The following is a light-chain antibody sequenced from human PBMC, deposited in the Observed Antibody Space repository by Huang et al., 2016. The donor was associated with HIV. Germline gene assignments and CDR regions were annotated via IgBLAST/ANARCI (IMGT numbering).Light chain of an antibody. V-gene: IGKV3-20*01. CDR2: RAS. CDR1: QSVNTND. CDR3: QQFGSSPPYS. Sequence: EILLTQSPDTLSLSPGERATLSCRASQSVNTNDLAWYQQKPGPAPRLLIYRASTRATGIPDRFSGSVSGTDFTLTISRLEPDDFAVYYCQQFGSSPPYSFGQGTKLEIK. J-gene: IGKJ2*03.